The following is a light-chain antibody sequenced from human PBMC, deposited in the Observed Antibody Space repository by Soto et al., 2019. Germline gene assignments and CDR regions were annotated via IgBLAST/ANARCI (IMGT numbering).Light chain of an antibody. Sequence: ETVLTQSPGTLSLSPGERATLSCRASQTVSSGLLAWYQQKPGQAPRLLIYDASSRAAGIPDRFSGSGSGTEFTLTISRLEPEDFAVYYCQQYGNSPPWTFGQVTKVEIK. V-gene: IGKV3-20*01. CDR3: QQYGNSPPWT. CDR1: QTVSSGL. J-gene: IGKJ1*01. CDR2: DAS.